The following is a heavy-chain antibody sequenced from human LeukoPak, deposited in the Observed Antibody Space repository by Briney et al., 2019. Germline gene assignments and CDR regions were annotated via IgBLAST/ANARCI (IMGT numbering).Heavy chain of an antibody. J-gene: IGHJ4*02. D-gene: IGHD3-22*01. CDR2: IYYSGST. CDR1: GGSISSYY. CDR3: ARGGDYYDSSGYWYDY. Sequence: SQTLSLTCTVSGGSISSYYWSWIRQPPGKGLEWIGYIYYSGSTNYNPSLKSRVTISVDTSKNQFSLKLSSVTAADTAVYYCARGGDYYDSSGYWYDYWGQGTLVTVSS. V-gene: IGHV4-59*01.